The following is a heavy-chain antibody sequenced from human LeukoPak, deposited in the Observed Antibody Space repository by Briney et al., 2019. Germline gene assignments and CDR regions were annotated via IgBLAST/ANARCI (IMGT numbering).Heavy chain of an antibody. Sequence: GGSLRPSCAASGFTFSDYYMSWIRQAPGKGLEWVSYISSSGSTIYYADSVKGRFTISRDNAKNSLYLQMNSLRAEDTAVYYCARDNGDYVFTHWFDPWGQGTLVTVSS. J-gene: IGHJ5*02. CDR1: GFTFSDYY. CDR2: ISSSGSTI. D-gene: IGHD4-17*01. CDR3: ARDNGDYVFTHWFDP. V-gene: IGHV3-11*01.